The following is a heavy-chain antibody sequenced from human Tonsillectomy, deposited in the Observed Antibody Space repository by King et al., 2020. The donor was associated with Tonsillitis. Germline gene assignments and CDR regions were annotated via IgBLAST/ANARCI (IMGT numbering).Heavy chain of an antibody. CDR3: VRPVWGSGSRDSEF. CDR1: GYRFTNYW. V-gene: IGHV5-51*01. J-gene: IGHJ4*02. CDR2: IYPGDSDT. Sequence: VQLVQSGAEVKKPGESLKISCKGSGYRFTNYWIGWVRQMPGKGLEWMGIIYPGDSDTKYSPSFQGQVTISADKSISSAYLEWSSLKASDTAIYYCVRPVWGSGSRDSEFWGKGTLVTVSS. D-gene: IGHD1-26*01.